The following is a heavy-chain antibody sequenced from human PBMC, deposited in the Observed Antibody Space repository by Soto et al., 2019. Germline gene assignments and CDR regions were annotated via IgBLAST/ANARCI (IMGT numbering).Heavy chain of an antibody. CDR2: ISSSSSTI. CDR1: GFTFSSSS. Sequence: PGGSLRLSCAASGFTFSSSSMNWVRQAPGKGLEWVSYISSSSSTIYYADSVKGRFTISRDNAKNSLYLQMNSLRDEDTAVYYCASLYYDILTGYFSDSGYYGMDVWGQGTTVTVSS. V-gene: IGHV3-48*02. CDR3: ASLYYDILTGYFSDSGYYGMDV. J-gene: IGHJ6*02. D-gene: IGHD3-9*01.